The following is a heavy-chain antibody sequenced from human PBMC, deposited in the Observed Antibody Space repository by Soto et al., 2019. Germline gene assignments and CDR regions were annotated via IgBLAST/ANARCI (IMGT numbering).Heavy chain of an antibody. V-gene: IGHV1-46*01. D-gene: IGHD2-2*01. CDR2: INPSSGST. CDR1: GYTFTSYY. J-gene: IGHJ4*02. Sequence: QVQLVQSGAEVKKPGASVKVSCKASGYTFTSYYMHWVRQAPGQGLEWMGIINPSSGSTSYAQKFQGRVTMTSDTPTSTVYMALSSLRSGDTAVFYCARSCLGPYSTSSDGTYYDYWGQGTLVTVSS. CDR3: ARSCLGPYSTSSDGTYYDY.